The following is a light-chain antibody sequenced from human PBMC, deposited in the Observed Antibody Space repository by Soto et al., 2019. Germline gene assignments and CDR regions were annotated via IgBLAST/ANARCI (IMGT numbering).Light chain of an antibody. J-gene: IGKJ1*01. CDR2: KVS. V-gene: IGKV1-5*03. CDR3: QHYNNYSEA. Sequence: VQMTQSPVTLSASAVDRVSITCLANQSINTWLAWYQQKPGKAPKLLIYKVSTLKSGVPSRFSGSGPGTEFTLTISSLQPEDFGTYYCQHYNNYSEAFGQGTMVDVK. CDR1: QSINTW.